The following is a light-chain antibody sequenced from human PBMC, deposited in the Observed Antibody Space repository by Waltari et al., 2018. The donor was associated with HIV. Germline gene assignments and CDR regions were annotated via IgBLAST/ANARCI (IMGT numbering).Light chain of an antibody. V-gene: IGLV2-14*01. CDR3: SSYTSSSTYV. J-gene: IGLJ1*01. Sequence: QSALTQPASVSGSPGQSITISCTGTSSDVGDYKYVSWYQQHPGKDPKLMIYEVTYRPSGVSNRFSGSKSGNTASLTISGLQAEDEADYYCSSYTSSSTYVFGTGTKVTVL. CDR2: EVT. CDR1: SSDVGDYKY.